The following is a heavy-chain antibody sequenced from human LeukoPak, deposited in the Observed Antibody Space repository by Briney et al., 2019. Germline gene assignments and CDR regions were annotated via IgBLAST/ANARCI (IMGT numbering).Heavy chain of an antibody. CDR1: GFTFSSYA. J-gene: IGHJ4*02. D-gene: IGHD3-22*01. V-gene: IGHV3-30*04. CDR2: ISYDGSNK. Sequence: GGSLRLSCAASGFTFSSYAMHWVRQAPGKGLEWVAVISYDGSNKYYADSVKGRFTISRDNSKNTLYLQMNSLRDEDTAVYYCARDPSKGNYYDSRGYIDYWGQGTLVTVSS. CDR3: ARDPSKGNYYDSRGYIDY.